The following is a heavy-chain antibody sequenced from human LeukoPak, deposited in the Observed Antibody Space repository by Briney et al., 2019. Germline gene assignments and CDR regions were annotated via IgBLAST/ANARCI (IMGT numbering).Heavy chain of an antibody. Sequence: ASVKVSCKASGYTFTGYYMHWVRQAPGQGLEWMGGIIPIFGTANYAQKFQGRVTITADESTSTAYMELSSLRSEDTAVYYCARGNSSGYYYYFDYWGQGTLVTVSS. D-gene: IGHD3-22*01. V-gene: IGHV1-69*13. CDR1: GYTFTGYY. CDR2: IIPIFGTA. J-gene: IGHJ4*02. CDR3: ARGNSSGYYYYFDY.